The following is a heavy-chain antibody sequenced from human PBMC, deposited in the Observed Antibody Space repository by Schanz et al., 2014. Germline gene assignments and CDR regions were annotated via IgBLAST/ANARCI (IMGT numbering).Heavy chain of an antibody. J-gene: IGHJ3*02. CDR2: INAHTGNT. CDR3: ARVHIATYHYNSPGAFDI. D-gene: IGHD3-10*01. V-gene: IGHV1-18*01. CDR1: GYIFGSHG. Sequence: QVQLVQSGAEVKKPGASVKVSCKASGYIFGSHGMTWVRQAPGQGPELMGWINAHTGNTQYAQKFQGRVNMTRDTVTTTVHLELTRLRTDDTAIYYCARVHIATYHYNSPGAFDIWGQGTIVTASS.